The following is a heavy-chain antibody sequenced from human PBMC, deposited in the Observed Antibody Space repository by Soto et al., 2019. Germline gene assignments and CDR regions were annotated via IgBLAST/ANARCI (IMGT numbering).Heavy chain of an antibody. V-gene: IGHV1-24*01. CDR2: FDPEDGET. J-gene: IGHJ5*02. Sequence: ASVKVSCKVSGYTLTELSMHWVRQAPGKGLEWMGGFDPEDGETIYAQKFQGRVTMTEDTSTDTAYMELSSLRSEDTAVYYCATEIGDIVATVGWFDPWGQGTLVTVS. CDR1: GYTLTELS. D-gene: IGHD5-12*01. CDR3: ATEIGDIVATVGWFDP.